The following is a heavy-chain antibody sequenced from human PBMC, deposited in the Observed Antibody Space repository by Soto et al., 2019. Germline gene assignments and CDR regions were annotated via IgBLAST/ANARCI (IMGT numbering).Heavy chain of an antibody. Sequence: QVQLVESGGGVIQPGRSLRLSCEVSGFSLSGYGIHWVRQAPGKGLEWVAVIWYDGIRKNYADSVRGRFTVSKDSSKDMVYLQTDSLKIEDTALYYCARDVDTTSHFNRFDPCGQGVMVSGSS. CDR2: IWYDGIRK. D-gene: IGHD3-3*02. J-gene: IGHJ5*02. CDR3: ARDVDTTSHFNRFDP. V-gene: IGHV3-33*01. CDR1: GFSLSGYG.